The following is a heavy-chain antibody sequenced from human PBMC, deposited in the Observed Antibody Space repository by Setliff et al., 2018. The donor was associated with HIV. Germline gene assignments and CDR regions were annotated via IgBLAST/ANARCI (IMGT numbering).Heavy chain of an antibody. CDR3: ARGEILQWSDY. J-gene: IGHJ4*02. Sequence: NPSETLSLTCTVSGGSTSSYFWSWIRQAPGKGLEWIGYIHNTGSTDSNPSLKSRVTMSVDTSKNQFSLKLRSVTAADTAVYYCARGEILQWSDYWGQGTLVTVSS. V-gene: IGHV4-59*01. D-gene: IGHD2-15*01. CDR2: IHNTGST. CDR1: GGSTSSYF.